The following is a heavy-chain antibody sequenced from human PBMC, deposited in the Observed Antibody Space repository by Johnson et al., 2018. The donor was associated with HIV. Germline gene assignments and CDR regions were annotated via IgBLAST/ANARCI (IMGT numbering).Heavy chain of an antibody. J-gene: IGHJ3*02. CDR3: ARDSKARFPTITMIDAFDI. V-gene: IGHV3-7*01. Sequence: MQLVESGGGLVQPGGSLRLSCAASGFTVSSNYMSWVRQAPGKGLEWVANIKQDGSEKYYVDSVKGRFTISRDNSKNSLYLQMNSLRAEDTAVYYCARDSKARFPTITMIDAFDIWGQGTMVTVSS. CDR1: GFTVSSNY. D-gene: IGHD3-22*01. CDR2: IKQDGSEK.